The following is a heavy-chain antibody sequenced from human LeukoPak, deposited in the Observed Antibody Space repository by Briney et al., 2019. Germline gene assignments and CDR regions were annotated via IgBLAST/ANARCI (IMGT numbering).Heavy chain of an antibody. J-gene: IGHJ4*02. Sequence: PSETLSLTCTVPGGSISSYYWSWIRQPAGKGLEWIGRIYTSGSTNYNPSLKSRVTISVDTSKNQFSLKLSSVTAADTAVYYCAREGVYYYDSSGYYYYFDYWGQGTLVTVSP. D-gene: IGHD3-22*01. CDR1: GGSISSYY. CDR2: IYTSGST. CDR3: AREGVYYYDSSGYYYYFDY. V-gene: IGHV4-4*07.